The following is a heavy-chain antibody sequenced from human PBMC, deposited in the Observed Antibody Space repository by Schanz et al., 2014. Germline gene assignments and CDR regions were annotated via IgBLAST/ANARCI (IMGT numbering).Heavy chain of an antibody. J-gene: IGHJ3*01. CDR3: ARDGGRDGYNLAFDV. Sequence: VQLVESGGGVVQPGGSLRLSCAASGFSFSTYAMNWVRQAPGKGLEWVSLISGRGDSTHYADSVKGRFIISRDSSKNTLFLQMNSLRAEDTAVYFCARDGGRDGYNLAFDVWGQGTLVTVSS. V-gene: IGHV3-23*04. CDR1: GFSFSTYA. CDR2: ISGRGDST. D-gene: IGHD5-12*01.